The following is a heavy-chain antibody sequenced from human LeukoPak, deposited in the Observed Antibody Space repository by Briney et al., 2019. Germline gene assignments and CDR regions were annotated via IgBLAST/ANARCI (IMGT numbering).Heavy chain of an antibody. V-gene: IGHV3-21*01. CDR1: GFTFSSYS. D-gene: IGHD3-10*01. J-gene: IGHJ3*02. Sequence: KTGGSLRLSCAASGFTFSSYSMNWVRQAPGKGLEWVSSISSSSSYIYYADSVKGRFTISRDNAKNSLYLQMNSLRAEDTAVYYCARDQKGFGELLHAFDIWGQGTMVTVSS. CDR2: ISSSSSYI. CDR3: ARDQKGFGELLHAFDI.